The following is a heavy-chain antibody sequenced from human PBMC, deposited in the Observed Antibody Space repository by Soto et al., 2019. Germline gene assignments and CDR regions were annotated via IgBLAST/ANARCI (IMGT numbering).Heavy chain of an antibody. CDR3: ARDPDYDFWGHFDY. CDR2: ISYDGSNK. Sequence: QVQLVESGGGVVQPGRSLRLSCAASGFTFSSYAMHWVRQAPGKGLEWVAVISYDGSNKYYADYVKGRFTISRDNSKNTLYLQMTSLRAEDTAVYYCARDPDYDFWGHFDYWGQGTLVTVSS. V-gene: IGHV3-30-3*01. CDR1: GFTFSSYA. J-gene: IGHJ4*02. D-gene: IGHD3-3*01.